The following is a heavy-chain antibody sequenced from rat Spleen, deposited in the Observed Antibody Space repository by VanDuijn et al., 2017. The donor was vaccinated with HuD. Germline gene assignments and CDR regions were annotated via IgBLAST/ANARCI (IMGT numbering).Heavy chain of an antibody. CDR3: ARDYSGSNWFAY. Sequence: EVQLVESGGGLVQPGRSLKLSCVASGFTFNNYWMTWIRQAPGKGLEWVATISTSGSRTYYPDSVKGRFTISRDKAKSSLSLQMNSLKSEDTATYYCARDYSGSNWFAYWGQGTLVTVSS. J-gene: IGHJ3*01. D-gene: IGHD1-1*01. CDR2: ISTSGSRT. CDR1: GFTFNNYW. V-gene: IGHV5-31*01.